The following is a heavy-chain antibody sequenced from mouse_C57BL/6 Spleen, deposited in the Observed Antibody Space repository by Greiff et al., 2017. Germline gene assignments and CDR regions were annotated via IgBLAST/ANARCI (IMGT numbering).Heavy chain of an antibody. J-gene: IGHJ4*01. CDR1: GYSFTDYN. D-gene: IGHD1-1*01. V-gene: IGHV1-39*01. CDR3: ARRGYYYGSSYGPYYAMDY. CDR2: INPNYGTT. Sequence: VQLKQSGPELVKPGASVKISCKASGYSFTDYNMNWVKQSNGKSLEWIGVINPNYGTTSYNQKFKGKATLTVDQSSSTDYMQLNSLTSEDSAVYYCARRGYYYGSSYGPYYAMDYWGQGTSVTVSS.